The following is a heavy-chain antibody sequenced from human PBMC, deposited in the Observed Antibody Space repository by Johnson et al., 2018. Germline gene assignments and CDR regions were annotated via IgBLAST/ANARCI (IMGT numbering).Heavy chain of an antibody. CDR3: TTGLAVAGRVVGFQH. Sequence: EVQLVESGGGLVKPGGSLRLSCPGSGFIFRNAWFNWVRQAPGKGLEWVGRIMSKSSGGRTDYAAPVKGRFTISRDDSKNLVYRQMDSLKVEDTGLYYCTTGLAVAGRVVGFQHWGRGTLVTVSS. V-gene: IGHV3-15*07. CDR1: GFIFRNAW. J-gene: IGHJ1*01. CDR2: IMSKSSGGRT. D-gene: IGHD6-19*01.